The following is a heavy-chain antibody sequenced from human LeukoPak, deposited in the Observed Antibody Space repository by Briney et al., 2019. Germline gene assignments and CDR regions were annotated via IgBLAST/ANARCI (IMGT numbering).Heavy chain of an antibody. J-gene: IGHJ4*02. Sequence: PGGSLRLSCAASGVTFSSYSMNWVRQAPGKGLEWGSYISSSSSTIYYADSVKGRFTISRDNAKNSLYLQMNSLRAEDTAVYHCARWGGYDFDYWGQGTLVTVSS. CDR1: GVTFSSYS. CDR2: ISSSSSTI. D-gene: IGHD5-12*01. CDR3: ARWGGYDFDY. V-gene: IGHV3-48*01.